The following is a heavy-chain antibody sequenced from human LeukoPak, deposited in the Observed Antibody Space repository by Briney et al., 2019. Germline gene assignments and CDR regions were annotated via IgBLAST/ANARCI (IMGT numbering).Heavy chain of an antibody. CDR1: GFTVSSNY. Sequence: GGSLRLSCVVSGFTVSSNYMSWVRRAPGKGLEWVAGLYSGGNTNYADSVKGRFTISRDNSKNTLYLQMSSLRSEDTAVYYCARDRMKWRVAAASIEYWGQGTLVTVSS. J-gene: IGHJ4*02. D-gene: IGHD2-2*01. V-gene: IGHV3-66*01. CDR2: LYSGGNT. CDR3: ARDRMKWRVAAASIEY.